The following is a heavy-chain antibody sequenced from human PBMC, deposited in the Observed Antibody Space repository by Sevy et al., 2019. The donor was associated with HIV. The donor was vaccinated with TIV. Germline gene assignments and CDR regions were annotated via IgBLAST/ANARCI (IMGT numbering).Heavy chain of an antibody. CDR2: VKQDGSEQ. Sequence: GGSLRLSCTASGFTFNRYWMSWVRQTPGKELEWVANVKQDGSEQYYVNSLKGRFTISRDNAKNPLYLQMNSLRAEDTAVYYCASLREKKLVIIPSFAFDMWGQGTLVTVSS. CDR1: GFTFNRYW. D-gene: IGHD3-3*01. V-gene: IGHV3-7*01. J-gene: IGHJ3*02. CDR3: ASLREKKLVIIPSFAFDM.